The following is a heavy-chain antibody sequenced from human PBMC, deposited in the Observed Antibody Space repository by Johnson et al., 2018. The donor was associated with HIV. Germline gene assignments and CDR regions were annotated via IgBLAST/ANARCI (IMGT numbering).Heavy chain of an antibody. CDR2: MWYYGRNK. CDR1: GFTFSSYC. V-gene: IGHV3-30*19. CDR3: ARDLSMIVVANAFDI. Sequence: VQLVESGGGVVRPGGSLRLSCSASGFTFSSYCMHCVRQAPGKGLEWAAVMWYYGRNKYSADSVKGRFPISRDNSKNTLDLQMNSLRAEDTAVYYCARDLSMIVVANAFDIWGQGTMVTVSS. J-gene: IGHJ3*02. D-gene: IGHD3-22*01.